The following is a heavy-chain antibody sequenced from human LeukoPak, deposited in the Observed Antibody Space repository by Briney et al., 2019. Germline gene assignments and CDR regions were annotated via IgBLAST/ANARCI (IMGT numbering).Heavy chain of an antibody. CDR2: INPDGGST. D-gene: IGHD3-10*01. J-gene: IGHJ4*02. CDR3: ARNVDSGLDY. CDR1: GYTFTTYY. Sequence: ASVKVSCKASGYTFTTYYVHWVRQAPGQGLEWMGFINPDGGSTSYAQKFQGGVTMTRVTSTGTVYMELSSLRPEDTAVYYCARNVDSGLDYWGQGTLVTVSS. V-gene: IGHV1-46*03.